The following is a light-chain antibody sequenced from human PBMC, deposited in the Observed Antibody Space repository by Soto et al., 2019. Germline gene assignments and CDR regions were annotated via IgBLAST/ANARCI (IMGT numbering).Light chain of an antibody. CDR3: SSYTSSSTYV. Sequence: QSALTQPASVSGSPGQSITISCTGTSRDVGGYNYVSWYQQHPGKAPKLMIYDVSKRPSGVSNRFSGSKSGNTAALTISGIQAEDEAEYYCSSYTSSSTYVFVTGTKLTVL. CDR1: SRDVGGYNY. CDR2: DVS. V-gene: IGLV2-14*01. J-gene: IGLJ1*01.